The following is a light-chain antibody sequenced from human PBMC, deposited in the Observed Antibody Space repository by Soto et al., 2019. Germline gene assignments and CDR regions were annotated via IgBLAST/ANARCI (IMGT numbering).Light chain of an antibody. CDR1: SSDVGSYNL. CDR3: CSYAASTTVYV. Sequence: QSVLTQPASVSGSPGQSITISCTGTSSDVGSYNLVSWYQQHPGKAPKVIICEGSKRPSGLSNRFSGSKSGNTASLTISGLQAEDEADYYCCSYAASTTVYVFGSGTKVTVL. CDR2: EGS. J-gene: IGLJ1*01. V-gene: IGLV2-23*01.